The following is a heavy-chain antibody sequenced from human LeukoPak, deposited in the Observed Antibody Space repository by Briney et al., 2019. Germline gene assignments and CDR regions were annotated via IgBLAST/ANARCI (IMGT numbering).Heavy chain of an antibody. J-gene: IGHJ4*02. CDR3: ARDGDDSSGYYGDN. CDR1: GFTFSSYC. CDR2: IRQDGSEE. V-gene: IGHV3-7*01. Sequence: GGSLRLSCAASGFTFSSYCMSWVRQAPGKGLGWVANIRQDGSEEFYVDSVKGRFTISRDNAKNSLYLQMNSLRVEDTAVYYCARDGDDSSGYYGDNWGQGILVTVSS. D-gene: IGHD3-22*01.